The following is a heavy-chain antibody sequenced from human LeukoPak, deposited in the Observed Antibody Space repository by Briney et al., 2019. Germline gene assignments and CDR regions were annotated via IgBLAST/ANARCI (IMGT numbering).Heavy chain of an antibody. Sequence: ASVKVSCKASGYTFTGYYMHWVRQAPGQGLEWMGWINPNSGGTNYAQKFQGRVTMTRDTSISTAYMELSRLRSDDMAVYYCARGRGIIQYYYFWSGYYVWFDPWGQGTLVTVSS. V-gene: IGHV1-2*02. CDR1: GYTFTGYY. CDR3: ARGRGIIQYYYFWSGYYVWFDP. CDR2: INPNSGGT. D-gene: IGHD3-3*01. J-gene: IGHJ5*02.